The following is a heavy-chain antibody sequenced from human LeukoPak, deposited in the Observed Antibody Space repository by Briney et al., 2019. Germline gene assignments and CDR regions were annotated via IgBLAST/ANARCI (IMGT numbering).Heavy chain of an antibody. J-gene: IGHJ4*02. D-gene: IGHD2-2*01. V-gene: IGHV5-51*01. Sequence: GESLQISCKGSGSIFTSYWIGWVRQMPGKGLEWMGIIYPGDSDTRYSPSFQGQVTISADKSISTAYLQWSSLKASDTAMYYCARRGYCSSTSCLGYFDYWGQGTLVTVSS. CDR1: GSIFTSYW. CDR3: ARRGYCSSTSCLGYFDY. CDR2: IYPGDSDT.